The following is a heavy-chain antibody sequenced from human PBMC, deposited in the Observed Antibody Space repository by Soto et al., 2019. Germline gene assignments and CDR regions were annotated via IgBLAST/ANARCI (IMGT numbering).Heavy chain of an antibody. CDR3: AKLTYSDLWSGSNDS. CDR2: ISASGDNI. Sequence: EVQLLESGGGLVQPGGSLRLSCAASGFTFSSRAMSWVRQAPWKGLEWVSFISASGDNIYYADSVKGRFTISRDNSKNTLYIEVNSLRAEDTAVYYCAKLTYSDLWSGSNDSWGQGTLVTVSS. J-gene: IGHJ4*02. D-gene: IGHD3-3*01. V-gene: IGHV3-23*01. CDR1: GFTFSSRA.